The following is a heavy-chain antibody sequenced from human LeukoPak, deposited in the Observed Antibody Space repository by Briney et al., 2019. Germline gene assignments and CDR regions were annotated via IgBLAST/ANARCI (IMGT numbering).Heavy chain of an antibody. Sequence: GGSLRLSCAASGFTFSSYGMHWVRQAPGKGLEWVAVISYDGSNKYYADSVKGRFTISRDNSKNTLYLQMNSLRAEDTAVYYCAKSRISGSYSDAFDIWGKGTMVTVSS. CDR1: GFTFSSYG. CDR3: AKSRISGSYSDAFDI. V-gene: IGHV3-30*18. CDR2: ISYDGSNK. D-gene: IGHD1-26*01. J-gene: IGHJ3*02.